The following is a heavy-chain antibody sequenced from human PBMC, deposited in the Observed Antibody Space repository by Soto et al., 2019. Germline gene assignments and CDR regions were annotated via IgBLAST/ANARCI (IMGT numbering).Heavy chain of an antibody. V-gene: IGHV3-30-3*01. CDR3: ARDWKYYYDSSGLPKYYFDY. D-gene: IGHD3-22*01. J-gene: IGHJ4*02. CDR2: ISYDGGNK. Sequence: GGSLRLSCAASGFTFSSYAMHWVRQAPGKGLEWVAVISYDGGNKYYADSVKGRFTISRDNSKNTLYLQMNSLRAEDTAVYYCARDWKYYYDSSGLPKYYFDYWGQGTLVPVSS. CDR1: GFTFSSYA.